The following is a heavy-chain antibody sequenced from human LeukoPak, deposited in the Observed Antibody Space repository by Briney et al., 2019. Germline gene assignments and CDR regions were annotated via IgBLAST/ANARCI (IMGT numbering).Heavy chain of an antibody. V-gene: IGHV3-23*01. CDR1: GFTFSSYG. CDR3: AKGGYSYGYLYFDY. Sequence: SGGSLRLSCAASGFTFSSYGMSWVRQAPGKGLEWVSAISGSGGNTYYADSVKGRFTISRDNSKNTLYLQMNSLRAEDTAVYYCAKGGYSYGYLYFDYWGQGTLVTVSS. CDR2: ISGSGGNT. J-gene: IGHJ4*02. D-gene: IGHD5-18*01.